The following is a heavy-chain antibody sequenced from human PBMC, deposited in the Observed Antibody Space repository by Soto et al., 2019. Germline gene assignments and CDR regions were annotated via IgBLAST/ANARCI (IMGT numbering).Heavy chain of an antibody. D-gene: IGHD6-6*01. CDR2: ISYDGSNK. J-gene: IGHJ4*02. CDR1: GFTFSSYG. V-gene: IGHV3-30*18. Sequence: LRLSCAASGFTFSSYGMHWVRQAPGKGLEWVAVISYDGSNKYYADSVKGRFTISRDNSKNTLYLQMNSLRAEDTAVYYCAKEYSGQLVRYFDYWGQGTLVTVSS. CDR3: AKEYSGQLVRYFDY.